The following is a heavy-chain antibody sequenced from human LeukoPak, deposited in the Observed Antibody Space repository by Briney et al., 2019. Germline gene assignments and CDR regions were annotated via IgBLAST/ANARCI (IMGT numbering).Heavy chain of an antibody. CDR2: INPNSGGT. CDR3: VKDGGAFDI. J-gene: IGHJ3*02. CDR1: GYTFTGYY. D-gene: IGHD3-10*01. V-gene: IGHV1-2*02. Sequence: ASVKVSCKASGYTFTGYYMHWVRQDPGQGLEWVGWINPNSGGTNYAQKFQGRVTMTRDTSISTAYMELTRLTSDDTAVYYCVKDGGAFDIWGQGTMVTVSS.